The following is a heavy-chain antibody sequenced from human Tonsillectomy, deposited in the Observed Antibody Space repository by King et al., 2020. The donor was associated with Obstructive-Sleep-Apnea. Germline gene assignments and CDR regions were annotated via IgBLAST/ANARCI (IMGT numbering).Heavy chain of an antibody. CDR3: ARGSGSHLKLDY. J-gene: IGHJ4*02. CDR2: IWYDGSNQ. V-gene: IGHV3-33*01. CDR1: GFTFSAYG. D-gene: IGHD3-10*01. Sequence: VQLVQSGGGVVQPGRSLRLSCAASGFTFSAYGMHWVRQAPSKGLEWVALIWYDGSNQYYADSVKGRFTISRDNSKNTLYLQMNSLRTEDTAVYYCARGSGSHLKLDYWGQGTLVFVSS.